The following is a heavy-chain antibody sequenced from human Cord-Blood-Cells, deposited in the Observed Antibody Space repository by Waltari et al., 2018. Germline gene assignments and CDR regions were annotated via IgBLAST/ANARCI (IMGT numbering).Heavy chain of an antibody. CDR2: INHSGST. J-gene: IGHJ4*02. V-gene: IGHV4-34*01. D-gene: IGHD3-3*01. CDR1: GGSFSGYY. Sequence: QVQLQQWGAGLLKPSETLSLTCAVYGGSFSGYYWSWIRQPPGKGLEWIGEINHSGSTNSTPSLKSRVTISVDTSKNQFSLKLSSVTAADTAVYYCARGLIDFWSGYYDYWGQGTLVTVSS. CDR3: ARGLIDFWSGYYDY.